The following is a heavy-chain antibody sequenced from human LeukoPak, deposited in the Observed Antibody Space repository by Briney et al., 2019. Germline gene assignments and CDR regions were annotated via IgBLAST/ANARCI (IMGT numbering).Heavy chain of an antibody. CDR3: AKDRHGVTS. V-gene: IGHV3-33*06. CDR2: IWYDGSNK. D-gene: IGHD3-3*01. Sequence: GGSLRLSCAASGFTFSSYGMHWVRQAPGKGLEWVAVIWYDGSNKYYADSVKGRFTISRDNSKSTLFLQMNTLRAEDTAIYYCAKDRHGVTSGGQGTLVTVSS. CDR1: GFTFSSYG. J-gene: IGHJ4*02.